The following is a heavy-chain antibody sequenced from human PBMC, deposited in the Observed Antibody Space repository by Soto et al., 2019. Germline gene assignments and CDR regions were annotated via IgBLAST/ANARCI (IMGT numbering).Heavy chain of an antibody. CDR3: AKDVYYDRSGYYSY. Sequence: PGGSLRLSCAASGFTFSSYAMSWVRQAPGKRLEWVSGISGSGGSTYYADSVKGRFTISRDNPKDTLYLQMNSLRVEDTAVYYCAKDVYYDRSGYYSYWGQGTLVTVSS. J-gene: IGHJ4*02. V-gene: IGHV3-23*01. CDR2: ISGSGGST. D-gene: IGHD3-22*01. CDR1: GFTFSSYA.